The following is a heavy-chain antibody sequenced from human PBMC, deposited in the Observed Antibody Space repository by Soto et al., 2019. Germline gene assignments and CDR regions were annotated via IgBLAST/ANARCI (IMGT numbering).Heavy chain of an antibody. V-gene: IGHV3-23*01. J-gene: IGHJ6*02. Sequence: GGSLRLSCAASGFTFSTFVMTWVRQVPGEGLEWVSSITGSGKSAYYADSVKGRVTISRDNSKNTLYLQISSLGVDDTAVYQCAVHLGQNYYTMDVWGQGTTVTVSS. CDR1: GFTFSTFV. CDR3: AVHLGQNYYTMDV. CDR2: ITGSGKSA.